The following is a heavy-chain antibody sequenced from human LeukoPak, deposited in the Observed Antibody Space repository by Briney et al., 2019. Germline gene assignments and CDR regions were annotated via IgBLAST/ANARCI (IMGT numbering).Heavy chain of an antibody. D-gene: IGHD5-18*01. CDR3: ARDRGQQYTAMVTGYWFDP. CDR2: INSDGSST. V-gene: IGHV3-74*01. CDR1: GFTFSSFW. Sequence: GSLRLSCAASGFTFSSFWMHWVRQAPGKGLVWVSRINSDGSSTSYADSVEGRFTISRDNAKNTLYLQMNSLRAEDTAVYYCARDRGQQYTAMVTGYWFDPWGQGTLVTVSS. J-gene: IGHJ5*02.